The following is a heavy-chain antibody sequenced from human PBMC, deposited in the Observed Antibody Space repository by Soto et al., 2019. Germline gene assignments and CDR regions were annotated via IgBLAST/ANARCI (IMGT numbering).Heavy chain of an antibody. CDR1: GGSFSGYY. CDR3: ARGDRVRPFDY. CDR2: INHSGST. J-gene: IGHJ4*02. V-gene: IGHV4-34*01. Sequence: SETLSLTCAVYGGSFSGYYWSWIRQPPGKGLEWIGEINHSGSTNYNPSLKSRVTISVDTSKNQLSLKLSSVTAADTAVYYCARGDRVRPFDYWGQGTLVTVSS.